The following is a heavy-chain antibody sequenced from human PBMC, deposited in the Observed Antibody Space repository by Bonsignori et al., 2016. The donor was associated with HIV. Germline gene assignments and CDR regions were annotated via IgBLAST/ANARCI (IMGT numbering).Heavy chain of an antibody. CDR2: ISSSGTTM. V-gene: IGHV3-11*04. J-gene: IGHJ5*02. CDR3: ASSGVVAPAAINWFDP. D-gene: IGHD2-2*02. Sequence: WIRQPPGKGLEWISYISSSGTTMYYADSVKGRFTISRDNAKNSLDLQMNSLRAEDTAVYYCASSGVVAPAAINWFDPWGPGTLVTVSS.